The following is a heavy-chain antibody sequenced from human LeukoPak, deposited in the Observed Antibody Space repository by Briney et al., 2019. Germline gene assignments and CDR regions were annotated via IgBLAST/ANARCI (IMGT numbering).Heavy chain of an antibody. D-gene: IGHD6-6*01. CDR3: ARKSSSLGYYFDY. Sequence: GGSLRLSCAASGFTFSNYNMNWVRQAPGKGLEWVSSISSTSSYIYYADSVKGRFTISRDNAKNSLYLQMNSLRVADTAVYYCARKSSSLGYYFDYWGQGTPATVSS. J-gene: IGHJ4*02. CDR2: ISSTSSYI. CDR1: GFTFSNYN. V-gene: IGHV3-21*01.